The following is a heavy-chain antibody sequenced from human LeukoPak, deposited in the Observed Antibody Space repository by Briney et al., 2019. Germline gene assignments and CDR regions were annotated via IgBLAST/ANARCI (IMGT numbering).Heavy chain of an antibody. D-gene: IGHD5-18*01. J-gene: IGHJ4*02. CDR3: AGRNLDTAMVPFDY. CDR1: GGTFSSYA. CDR2: IIPIFGTA. Sequence: ASVKVSCEASGGTFSSYAISWVRQAPGQGLEWMGGIIPIFGTANYAQKFQGRVTITTDESTSTAYMELSSLRSEDTAVYYCAGRNLDTAMVPFDYWGQGTLVTVSS. V-gene: IGHV1-69*05.